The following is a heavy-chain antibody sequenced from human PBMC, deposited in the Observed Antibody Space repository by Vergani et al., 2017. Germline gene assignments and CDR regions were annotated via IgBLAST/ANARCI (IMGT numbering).Heavy chain of an antibody. V-gene: IGHV4-30-4*01. CDR3: ARGGYCAFWSGYSRDENFDY. Sequence: QVQLQESGPGLVKPSQTLSLTCTVSGGSISSGDYYWSWIRQPPGKGLEWIGYINYSGSTYYNPSLKSRVTISVDTSKNQFSLKLSSVTAADTAVYYCARGGYCAFWSGYSRDENFDYWGQGTLVTVSS. D-gene: IGHD3-3*01. J-gene: IGHJ4*02. CDR1: GGSISSGDYY. CDR2: INYSGST.